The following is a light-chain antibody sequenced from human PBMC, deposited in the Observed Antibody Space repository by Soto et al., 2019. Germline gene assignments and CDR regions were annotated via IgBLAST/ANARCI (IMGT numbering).Light chain of an antibody. J-gene: IGLJ1*01. CDR3: SSYTSNNSPYV. CDR1: SSDVGGYNY. Sequence: QAALTQPSSVSGSPGPSITISCTGTSSDVGGYNYVSWYQHHPGKAPKLMIHEVSDRPSGVSNRFSGSKSGNTASLTISGLQAEDEATYYCSSYTSNNSPYVFGTGTKVTVL. V-gene: IGLV2-14*01. CDR2: EVS.